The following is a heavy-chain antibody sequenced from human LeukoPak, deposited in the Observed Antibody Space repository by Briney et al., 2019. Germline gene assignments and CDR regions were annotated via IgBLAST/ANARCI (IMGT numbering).Heavy chain of an antibody. J-gene: IGHJ6*02. CDR2: IIPIFGTA. Sequence: SVKVSCKASGYTFTDYGITWVRQAPGQGLEWMGGIIPIFGTANYAQKFQGRVTITADESTSTAYMELSSLRSEDTAVYYCARDITMIVAPNYYYYGMDVWGQGTTVTVSS. D-gene: IGHD3-22*01. CDR3: ARDITMIVAPNYYYYGMDV. V-gene: IGHV1-69*13. CDR1: GYTFTDYG.